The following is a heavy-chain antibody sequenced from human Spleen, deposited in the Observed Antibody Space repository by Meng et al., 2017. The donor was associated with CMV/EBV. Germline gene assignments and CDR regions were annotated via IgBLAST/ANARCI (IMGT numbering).Heavy chain of an antibody. Sequence: SETLSLTCAVYGGSFSGYYWSWIRQPPGKGLEWIGEINHSGSTYYNPSLKSRVTISVDTSKNQFSLKLSSVTAADTAVYYCARDRGAVTYLYYYYGMDVWGQGTTVTVSS. CDR2: INHSGST. J-gene: IGHJ6*02. CDR1: GGSFSGYY. CDR3: ARDRGAVTYLYYYYGMDV. D-gene: IGHD3-10*01. V-gene: IGHV4-34*01.